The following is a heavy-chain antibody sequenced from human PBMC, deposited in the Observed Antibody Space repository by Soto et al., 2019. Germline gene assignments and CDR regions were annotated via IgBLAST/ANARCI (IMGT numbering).Heavy chain of an antibody. CDR3: ARVGGVAARTFDY. D-gene: IGHD2-15*01. J-gene: IGHJ4*02. Sequence: SETLSLTCTVSGGSISPFYWSWVRHSPGKGLEWIGYLYYSGNTNYNPSLKSRVTISVDASKNQVSLRLTSVTAADTAVYYCARVGGVAARTFDYWGQGTVVTVSS. CDR1: GGSISPFY. CDR2: LYYSGNT. V-gene: IGHV4-59*01.